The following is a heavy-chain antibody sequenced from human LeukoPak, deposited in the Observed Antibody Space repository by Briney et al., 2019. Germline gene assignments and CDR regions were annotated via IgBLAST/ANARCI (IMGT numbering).Heavy chain of an antibody. V-gene: IGHV3-30-3*01. J-gene: IGHJ3*02. CDR3: AREEGTVTDHDAFDI. D-gene: IGHD4-17*01. Sequence: GRSLRLSCAASGFTFSSYAMHWVRQAPGKGLEWVAVISYDGSNKYNADSVKGRFTISRDNSKNTLYLQMNSLRAEDTAVYYCAREEGTVTDHDAFDIWGQGTMVTVSS. CDR2: ISYDGSNK. CDR1: GFTFSSYA.